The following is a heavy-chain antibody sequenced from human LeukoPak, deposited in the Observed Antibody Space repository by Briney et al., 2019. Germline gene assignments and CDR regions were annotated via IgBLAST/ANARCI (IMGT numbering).Heavy chain of an antibody. D-gene: IGHD2-2*01. Sequence: SETLSLTCTVSGGSISSGGYYWSWIRQHPGKGLEWIGYIYYSGSTYYNPSLKSRVTISVDTSKNQFSLKLSSVTAADTAVYYCARSRLVPAALDYWGQGTLVTVSS. J-gene: IGHJ4*02. CDR2: IYYSGST. CDR3: ARSRLVPAALDY. CDR1: GGSISSGGYY. V-gene: IGHV4-31*03.